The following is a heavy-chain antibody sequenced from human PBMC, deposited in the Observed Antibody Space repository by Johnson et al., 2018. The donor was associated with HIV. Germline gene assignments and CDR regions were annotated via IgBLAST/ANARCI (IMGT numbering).Heavy chain of an antibody. D-gene: IGHD2-8*01. V-gene: IGHV3-30*04. CDR3: ARGGVVHDGFDI. J-gene: IGHJ3*02. CDR2: ISYDGSNK. Sequence: QVQLVESGGGVVQPGRSLRLSCTASGFTFSNYAIHWVRQAPGKGLVWVTVISYDGSNKYYADSVKGRFTISRDNSKNTLYLQMNILRAEETAVYYCARGGVVHDGFDIRGLGTMVTVSS. CDR1: GFTFSNYA.